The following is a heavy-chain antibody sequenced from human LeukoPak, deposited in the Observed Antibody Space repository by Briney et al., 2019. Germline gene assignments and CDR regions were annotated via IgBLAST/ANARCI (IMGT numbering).Heavy chain of an antibody. D-gene: IGHD5-18*01. Sequence: ASVKVSCKASGYTFTGYFMHWVRQAPGQGLEWMGWINPNSSGTSYAQKFQGRVTMTRDTSISTAYMELSRLRSDDTAVYYCARGGIQLWFLVDYWGQGTLVTVSS. J-gene: IGHJ4*02. CDR2: INPNSSGT. CDR1: GYTFTGYF. CDR3: ARGGIQLWFLVDY. V-gene: IGHV1-2*02.